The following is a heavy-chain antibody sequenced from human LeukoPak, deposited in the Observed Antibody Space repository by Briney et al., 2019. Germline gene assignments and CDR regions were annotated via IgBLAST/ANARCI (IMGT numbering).Heavy chain of an antibody. CDR1: GGSFSGYY. J-gene: IGHJ6*03. CDR2: INHSGST. D-gene: IGHD3-10*01. Sequence: SETLSLTCAVYGGSFSGYYWSWIRQPPGKGLEWIGEINHSGSTNYNPSLKSRVTISVDTSKNQFSLKLSSVTAADTAVYYCARQVPRWGSGSYYNPYYMDVWGKGTTVTISS. CDR3: ARQVPRWGSGSYYNPYYMDV. V-gene: IGHV4-34*01.